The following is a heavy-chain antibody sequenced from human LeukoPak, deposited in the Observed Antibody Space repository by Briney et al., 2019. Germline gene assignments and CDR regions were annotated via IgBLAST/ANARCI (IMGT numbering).Heavy chain of an antibody. CDR2: ISYSGRT. Sequence: PSETLSLTCAVSGVSISRSYWSWIRQPPGKRLEWIAYISYSGRTHYNPSLESRVTISLDTSKNQASLQLTSVTAADTAVYYCARAGQWLPLDYWGQGTLVIVSS. CDR3: ARAGQWLPLDY. D-gene: IGHD6-19*01. J-gene: IGHJ4*02. V-gene: IGHV4-59*01. CDR1: GVSISRSY.